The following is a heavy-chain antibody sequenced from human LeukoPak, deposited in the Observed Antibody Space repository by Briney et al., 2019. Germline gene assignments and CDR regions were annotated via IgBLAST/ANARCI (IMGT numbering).Heavy chain of an antibody. Sequence: PGGSLRLSCAASGFTFSSYGMHWVRQAPGKGLEWVAVISYDGSSKYYADPVKGRFTISRDNSKNTLYLQMNSLRAEDTAVYYCARDLDFDYWGQGTLVTVSS. V-gene: IGHV3-30*03. CDR3: ARDLDFDY. J-gene: IGHJ4*02. CDR2: ISYDGSSK. CDR1: GFTFSSYG.